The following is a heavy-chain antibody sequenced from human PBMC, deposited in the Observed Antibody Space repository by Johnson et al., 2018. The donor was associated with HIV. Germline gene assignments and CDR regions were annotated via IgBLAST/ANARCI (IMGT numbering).Heavy chain of an antibody. V-gene: IGHV3-7*05. J-gene: IGHJ3*02. CDR1: GLTSRNYW. D-gene: IGHD2/OR15-2a*01. Sequence: VQLVEPGGGLVQPGGSPRLSCSASGLTSRNYWTSWVRQAPGKGLASVANIQQDGSETYNVDAVKGRVTISRDNAKNSLYLQMNSLRAEDTAVYYCAKVDSTLPFGDAFDIWGQGTMVTVSS. CDR2: IQQDGSET. CDR3: AKVDSTLPFGDAFDI.